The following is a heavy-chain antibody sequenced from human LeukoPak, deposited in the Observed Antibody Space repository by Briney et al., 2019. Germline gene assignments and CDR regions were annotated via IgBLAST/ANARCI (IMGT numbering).Heavy chain of an antibody. CDR2: INNDASSA. CDR1: GFTFSSSW. D-gene: IGHD2-21*02. J-gene: IGHJ4*02. V-gene: IGHV3-74*01. CDR3: AKDSGKPVTFFDY. Sequence: PGGSLRLSCAASGFTFSSSWMHWVRQTPGKGLVWVSHINNDASSATYADSVKGRFTIFRDNAKNTLYLQMNSLRAEDTAVYYCAKDSGKPVTFFDYWGQGTLVTVSS.